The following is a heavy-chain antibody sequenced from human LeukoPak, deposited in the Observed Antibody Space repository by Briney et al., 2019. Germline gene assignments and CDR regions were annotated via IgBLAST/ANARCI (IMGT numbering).Heavy chain of an antibody. CDR2: INPSGGST. CDR1: GYTFTSYY. CDR3: ARTSSGYDFFDY. V-gene: IGHV1-46*01. D-gene: IGHD5-12*01. Sequence: ASVKVSCKASGYTFTSYYMHWVRQAPGQGLERMGIINPSGGSTSYAQKFQGRVTMTRDTSTSTVYMELSSLRSEDTAVYYCARTSSGYDFFDYWGQGTLVTVSS. J-gene: IGHJ4*02.